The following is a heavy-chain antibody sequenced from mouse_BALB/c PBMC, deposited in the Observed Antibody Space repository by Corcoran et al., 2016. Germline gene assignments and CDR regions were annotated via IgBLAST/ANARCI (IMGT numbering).Heavy chain of an antibody. CDR3: ARSGSSLYARDY. CDR1: GCSFPGYY. D-gene: IGHD1-1*01. Sequence: LVKTGASGKITCKASGCSFPGYYIHWVKQSHGKSLEWMGYISCYTGATSYNQKFKGKATFTDDTSSSTAYMQFNSLTSEDSAVYYCARSGSSLYARDYWGQGTSVTVS. V-gene: IGHV1S34*01. CDR2: ISCYTGAT. J-gene: IGHJ4*01.